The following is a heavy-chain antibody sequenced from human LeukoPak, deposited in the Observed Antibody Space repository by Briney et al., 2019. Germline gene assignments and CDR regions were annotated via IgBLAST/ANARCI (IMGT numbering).Heavy chain of an antibody. CDR1: GGSISSGGYS. J-gene: IGHJ3*02. CDR3: ARASDGGSYMGPLRAFDI. D-gene: IGHD1-26*01. V-gene: IGHV4-31*03. CDR2: IYYSGST. Sequence: SQTLSLTCTVSGGSISSGGYSWSWIRQHPGKGLEWIGYIYYSGSTYYNPSLKSRVTISVDTSKNQFSLKLSSVTAADTAVYYCARASDGGSYMGPLRAFDIWGQGTMVTVSS.